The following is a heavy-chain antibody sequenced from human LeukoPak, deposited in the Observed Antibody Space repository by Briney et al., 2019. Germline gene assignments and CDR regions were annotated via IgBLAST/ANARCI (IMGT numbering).Heavy chain of an antibody. CDR3: ARDGSGWDY. CDR2: IKHDGSEK. Sequence: GGSLRLSCAASGFTFSSYWMTWVRQAPGKGLEWVANIKHDGSEKYYVDSVKGRFTISRDNAKSSLYLQMNSLRAEDTAVYYCARDGSGWDYWGQGTLVTVSS. J-gene: IGHJ4*02. CDR1: GFTFSSYW. V-gene: IGHV3-7*05. D-gene: IGHD3-10*01.